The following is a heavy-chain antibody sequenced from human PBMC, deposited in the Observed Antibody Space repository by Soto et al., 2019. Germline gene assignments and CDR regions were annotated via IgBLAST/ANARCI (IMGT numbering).Heavy chain of an antibody. D-gene: IGHD2-15*01. J-gene: IGHJ6*02. Sequence: GGSLRLSCAGSGFTVSSKYMSWVRQAPGKGLEWVSLIQSGGPTYYADSVKGRFTISRDTSENTLHLQMDSLRAEDTAVYYCAWDDVVLDGGRSDGVPLDLWGEGATVT. CDR1: GFTVSSKY. CDR2: IQSGGPT. V-gene: IGHV3-66*01. CDR3: AWDDVVLDGGRSDGVPLDL.